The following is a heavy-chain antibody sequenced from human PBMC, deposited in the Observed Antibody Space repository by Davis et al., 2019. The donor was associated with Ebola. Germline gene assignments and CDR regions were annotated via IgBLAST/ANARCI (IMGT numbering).Heavy chain of an antibody. Sequence: MPSETLSLTCAVYGGSFSGYYWSWIRQPPGKGLEWIGEINHSGSTNYSPSLKSRVTISVDTSKNQFSLKLSSVTAADTAVYYCARDAPGCSSTSCFYYYYYGMDVWGQGTTVTVSS. J-gene: IGHJ6*02. CDR1: GGSFSGYY. CDR3: ARDAPGCSSTSCFYYYYYGMDV. D-gene: IGHD2-2*01. CDR2: INHSGST. V-gene: IGHV4-34*01.